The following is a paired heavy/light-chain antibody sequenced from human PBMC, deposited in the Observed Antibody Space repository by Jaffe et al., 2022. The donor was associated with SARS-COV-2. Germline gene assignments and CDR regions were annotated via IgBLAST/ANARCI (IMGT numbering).Heavy chain of an antibody. D-gene: IGHD3-10*01. Sequence: QVQLVESGGGLVKPGGSLRLSCEASGFSFSDYYMTWIRQAPGKGLECISYITNTGEIVKYADSVKGRFTISRDNAKNSLYLEMNSLGLDDTAVYYCARDKKSGSYFPGRDYNSYNMDVWGKGTTVTVS. CDR2: ITNTGEIV. V-gene: IGHV3-11*01. J-gene: IGHJ6*03. CDR1: GFSFSDYY. CDR3: ARDKKSGSYFPGRDYNSYNMDV.
Light chain of an antibody. J-gene: IGKJ1*01. CDR1: RYIDYY. V-gene: IGKV1-39*01. CDR2: GGN. CDR3: QQSYTSPWT. Sequence: DIQMTQSPSSLPASVGDRVTITCRSSRYIDYYLNWYRQKPGKAPELLIYGGNNLHSGVPSRFSGSGSGAAFTLTITSLQPEDFASYYCQQSYTSPWTFGQGTKVEIK.